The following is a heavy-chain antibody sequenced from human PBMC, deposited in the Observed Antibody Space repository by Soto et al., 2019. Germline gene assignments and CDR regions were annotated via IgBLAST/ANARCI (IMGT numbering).Heavy chain of an antibody. D-gene: IGHD1-26*01. V-gene: IGHV3-53*02. CDR3: AKDVGPLRLLNYYFYGLDV. Sequence: EVQLVETGGGVIQRGGSLRLSCNASGFTVSSSYMSWVRQAPGMGLEWVAVIESGGSTHYADSVKGRFTISRDNSKNMIYLQLHTLRAEDTAVYYCAKDVGPLRLLNYYFYGLDVWGQGTTVTVSS. CDR2: IESGGST. CDR1: GFTVSSSY. J-gene: IGHJ6*02.